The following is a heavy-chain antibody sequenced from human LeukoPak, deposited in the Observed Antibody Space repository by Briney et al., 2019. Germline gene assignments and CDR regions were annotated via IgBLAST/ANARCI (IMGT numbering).Heavy chain of an antibody. CDR2: IYVTGTT. CDR1: GGSIGTYY. J-gene: IGHJ6*03. CDR3: ARHIGGGIEDMDV. V-gene: IGHV4-59*08. Sequence: SETLSLTCTVSGGSIGTYYWSWIRQSPGKGLEWIGYIYVTGTTRYNPYLQSRVTISVDTSRNQFFLKMSSVTAADTAVYYCARHIGGGIEDMDVWGKGTKVTVSS. D-gene: IGHD3-16*02.